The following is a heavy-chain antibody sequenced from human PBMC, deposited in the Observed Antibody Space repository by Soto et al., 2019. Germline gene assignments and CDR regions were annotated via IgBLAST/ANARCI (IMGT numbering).Heavy chain of an antibody. CDR2: ISGSGGST. CDR3: ASTASGWYPGFDY. J-gene: IGHJ4*02. D-gene: IGHD6-19*01. Sequence: GGSLRLSCAASGFTFSSYAMSWGLQAPGKGLEWVSAISGSGGSTYYADSVKGRFTISRDNSKNTLYLQMNSLRAEDTAVYYCASTASGWYPGFDYWGQGTLVTVSS. CDR1: GFTFSSYA. V-gene: IGHV3-23*01.